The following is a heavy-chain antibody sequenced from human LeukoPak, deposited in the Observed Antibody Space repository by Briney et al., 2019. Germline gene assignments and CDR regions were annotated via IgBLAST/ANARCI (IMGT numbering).Heavy chain of an antibody. V-gene: IGHV3-48*03. CDR2: ISPTGETT. J-gene: IGHJ4*02. CDR1: GFTFSGSE. D-gene: IGHD3-9*01. CDR3: ARGVVSGYNVLTGYFRAFDY. Sequence: GGFLRLSCAASGFTFSGSEMHWVRQAPGKGLEWVAYISPTGETTNYADSVQGRFTVSRDNDKNLIFLQMSSLRAGDTAIYYCARGVVSGYNVLTGYFRAFDYWGQGALVTVSS.